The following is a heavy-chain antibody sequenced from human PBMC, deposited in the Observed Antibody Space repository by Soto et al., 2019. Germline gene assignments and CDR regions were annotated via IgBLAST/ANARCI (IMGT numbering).Heavy chain of an antibody. J-gene: IGHJ6*02. D-gene: IGHD6-13*01. CDR1: GFTFSSYA. Sequence: EVQLLESGGGLVQPGGSLRLSCAASGFTFSSYAMSWVRQAPGKGLEWVSVISGSGDSTYYADSVRGRFTISRDNSKNTLYLQMNSLRAEDTAVYYRAKDRDGAAAGPTKFYGMDVWVQGTTVTVSS. V-gene: IGHV3-23*01. CDR3: AKDRDGAAAGPTKFYGMDV. CDR2: ISGSGDST.